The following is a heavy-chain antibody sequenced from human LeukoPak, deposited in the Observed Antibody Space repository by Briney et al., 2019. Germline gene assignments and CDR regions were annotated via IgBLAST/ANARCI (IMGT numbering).Heavy chain of an antibody. CDR3: ARQLELDSSSWYPYYFDY. Sequence: GESLKISCKGSGYSFTSYWNGWVRQMPGKGLEWMGIIYPGDSDTRYSPSFQGQVTISADKSISTAYLQWSSLKASDTAMYYCARQLELDSSSWYPYYFDYWGQGTLVTVSS. CDR1: GYSFTSYW. CDR2: IYPGDSDT. J-gene: IGHJ4*02. V-gene: IGHV5-51*01. D-gene: IGHD6-13*01.